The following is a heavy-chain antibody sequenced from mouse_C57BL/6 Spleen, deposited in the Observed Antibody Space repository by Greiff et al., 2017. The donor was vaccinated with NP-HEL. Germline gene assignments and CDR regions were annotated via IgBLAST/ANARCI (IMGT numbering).Heavy chain of an antibody. CDR3: ARIEAPHYYGSSYDAMDY. CDR1: GFSLSTFGMG. V-gene: IGHV8-8*01. Sequence: QVQLKESGPGILQPSQTLSLTCSFSGFSLSTFGMGVGWIRQPSGKGLEWLAHIWWDDDKYYNPALKSRLTISKDTSKNQVFLKIANVDTADTATYYCARIEAPHYYGSSYDAMDYWGQGTSVTVSS. D-gene: IGHD1-1*01. J-gene: IGHJ4*01. CDR2: IWWDDDK.